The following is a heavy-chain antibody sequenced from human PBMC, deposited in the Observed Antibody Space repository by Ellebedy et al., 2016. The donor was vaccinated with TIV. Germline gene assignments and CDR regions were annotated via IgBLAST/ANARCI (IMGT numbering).Heavy chain of an antibody. D-gene: IGHD3-10*01. J-gene: IGHJ6*02. V-gene: IGHV4-59*08. Sequence: MPSETLSLTCTVSGGSISSYYWSWIRQPPGKGLEWIGYIHYSGNTNYNPSLESRVTISVDTSKKQFALQLSSVTAVDTAVYYCARHPVLLWFGDYYGMDVWGQGSTVTVSS. CDR3: ARHPVLLWFGDYYGMDV. CDR1: GGSISSYY. CDR2: IHYSGNT.